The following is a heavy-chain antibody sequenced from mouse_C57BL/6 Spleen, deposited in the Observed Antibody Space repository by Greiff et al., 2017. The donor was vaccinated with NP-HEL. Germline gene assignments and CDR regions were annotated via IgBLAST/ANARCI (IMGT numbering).Heavy chain of an antibody. Sequence: QVQLQQSGPGLVQPSQSLSITCTVSGFSLTSYGVHWVRQSPGKGLAWLGVIWSGGSKDYNAAFISRLSISKDNSKSQVFFKMNSLQADDTAIYYCARGNYDYAMDYWGQGTSVTVSS. CDR1: GFSLTSYG. V-gene: IGHV2-2*01. CDR2: IWSGGSK. CDR3: ARGNYDYAMDY. J-gene: IGHJ4*01. D-gene: IGHD1-1*01.